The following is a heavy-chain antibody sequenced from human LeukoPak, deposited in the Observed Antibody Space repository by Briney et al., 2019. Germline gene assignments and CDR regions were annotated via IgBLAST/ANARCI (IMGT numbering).Heavy chain of an antibody. J-gene: IGHJ4*02. V-gene: IGHV4-59*01. CDR3: ARTFSSSWLDY. Sequence: SETLSLSRTVSGGSISSDHWSWIRQPPGKGLEWIGYIYYSGSTNYNPSLKSRVTISIDTSKNQFSLKVSSVTAAHTAVYYCARTFSSSWLDYWGQGTLVTVSS. CDR1: GGSISSDH. CDR2: IYYSGST. D-gene: IGHD6-13*01.